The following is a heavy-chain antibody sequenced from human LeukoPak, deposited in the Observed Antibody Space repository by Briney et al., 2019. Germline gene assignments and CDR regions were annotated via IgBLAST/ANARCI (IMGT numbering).Heavy chain of an antibody. Sequence: PSETLSLTCTVSGGSISSSSYYWSWIRQPPGKGLEWIGEINHSGSTNYNPSLKSRVTISVDTSKNQFSLKLSSVTAADTAVYYCARGPPTYDFWSGYVYNWFDPWGQGTLVTVSS. D-gene: IGHD3-3*01. CDR3: ARGPPTYDFWSGYVYNWFDP. CDR2: INHSGST. J-gene: IGHJ5*02. CDR1: GGSISSSSYY. V-gene: IGHV4-39*07.